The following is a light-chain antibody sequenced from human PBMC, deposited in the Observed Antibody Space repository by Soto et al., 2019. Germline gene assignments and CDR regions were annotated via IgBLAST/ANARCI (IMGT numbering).Light chain of an antibody. Sequence: QSVLTQPPSASGTPGQRVTFSCSGSSSNLGSNHVYWYQQLPGTAPKLLIHSNNQRPSGVPDRFSGSKSGTSASLAISGLRSEDEADYYCAAWDDSVSEGVFGGGTKVTVL. CDR1: SSNLGSNH. J-gene: IGLJ3*02. CDR3: AAWDDSVSEGV. V-gene: IGLV1-47*01. CDR2: SNN.